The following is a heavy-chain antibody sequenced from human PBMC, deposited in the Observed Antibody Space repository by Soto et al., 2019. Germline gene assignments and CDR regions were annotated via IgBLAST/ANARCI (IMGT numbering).Heavy chain of an antibody. D-gene: IGHD5-18*01. CDR2: ISAYNGNT. CDR1: GYTFTSYG. J-gene: IGHJ6*02. Sequence: GASVKVSCKASGYTFTSYGISWVRQAPGQGLEWMGWISAYNGNTNYAQKLQGRVTVTADESTKTAYMELSTLRSEDTAVYYCARLHSHGTYGMDVWGQGTTVTVSS. CDR3: ARLHSHGTYGMDV. V-gene: IGHV1-18*04.